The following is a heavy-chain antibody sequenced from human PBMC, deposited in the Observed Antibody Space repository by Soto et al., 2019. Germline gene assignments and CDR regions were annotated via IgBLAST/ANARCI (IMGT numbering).Heavy chain of an antibody. J-gene: IGHJ6*02. Sequence: GASVKVSCKASGGTFSSYAISWVRQAPGQGLEWMGGIIPIFGTANYAQKFQGRVTITADESTSTAYMELSSLRSEDTAVYYCAGSTTVTTRWYYYYGMDVWGQGTTVTVSS. CDR3: AGSTTVTTRWYYYYGMDV. CDR1: GGTFSSYA. V-gene: IGHV1-69*13. D-gene: IGHD4-17*01. CDR2: IIPIFGTA.